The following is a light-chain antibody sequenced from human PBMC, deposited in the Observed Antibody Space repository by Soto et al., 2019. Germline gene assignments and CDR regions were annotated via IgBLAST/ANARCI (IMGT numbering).Light chain of an antibody. J-gene: IGKJ3*01. Sequence: DIVMTQSPDSLAVSLGERATINCRSSQSILYSSNNKNYIAWYQQKPGQPPKLLIYWASTRESGVPDRFSGTWLRTAFTLTITSLHAEDVALYYSQQCYTTPFTFGPGTKVDIK. CDR3: QQCYTTPFT. V-gene: IGKV4-1*01. CDR2: WAS. CDR1: QSILYSSNNKNY.